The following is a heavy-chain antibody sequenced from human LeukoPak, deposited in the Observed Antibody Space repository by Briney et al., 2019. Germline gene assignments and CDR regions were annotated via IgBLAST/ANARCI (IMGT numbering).Heavy chain of an antibody. D-gene: IGHD6-13*01. V-gene: IGHV3-23*01. CDR2: ISGSGGST. J-gene: IGHJ4*02. CDR3: AKDRVRTGYSSSWLLDFDY. Sequence: PGGSLRLSCAASGFTFSSYAMSWVRQAPGKGLEWVSAISGSGGSTYYADSVKGRFTISRDNSKNTLYLQMNSLRAEDTAVWYCAKDRVRTGYSSSWLLDFDYWGQGTLVTVSS. CDR1: GFTFSSYA.